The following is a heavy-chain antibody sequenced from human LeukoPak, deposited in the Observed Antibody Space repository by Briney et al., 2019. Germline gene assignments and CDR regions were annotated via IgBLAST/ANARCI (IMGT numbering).Heavy chain of an antibody. D-gene: IGHD3-3*01. CDR3: ARDPDFGY. V-gene: IGHV3-30*04. J-gene: IGHJ4*02. Sequence: GGSLRLSCAASGFTFSSYAMHWVRQAPGKGLEWVAVISYDGSNKYYADSVKGRFTISRDSSKNTLYLQMNSLRAEDTAVYYCARDPDFGYWGQGTLVTVSS. CDR2: ISYDGSNK. CDR1: GFTFSSYA.